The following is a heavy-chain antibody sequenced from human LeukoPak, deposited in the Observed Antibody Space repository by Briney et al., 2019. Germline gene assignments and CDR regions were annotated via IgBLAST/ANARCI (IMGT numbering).Heavy chain of an antibody. D-gene: IGHD3-22*01. CDR2: ISYTGNT. V-gene: IGHV4-39*02. CDR1: GGPISSSDYY. Sequence: SETLSLTCSVSGGPISSSDYYWGWIRQPPGKGLEWIGRISYTGNTYYTPSLKSRVTISVDTSNNLFSLRLSSVTAGDTAVYYCARLTHSYYADSSGYYPYYYMDVWGKGTTVTVS. J-gene: IGHJ6*03. CDR3: ARLTHSYYADSSGYYPYYYMDV.